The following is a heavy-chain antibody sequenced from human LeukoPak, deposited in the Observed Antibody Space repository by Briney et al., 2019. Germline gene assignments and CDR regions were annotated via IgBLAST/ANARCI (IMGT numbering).Heavy chain of an antibody. CDR1: GGSSSSGDYY. CDR3: ARGSLVRGVPFLDY. J-gene: IGHJ4*02. V-gene: IGHV4-30-4*01. D-gene: IGHD3-10*01. CDR2: IYYIGST. Sequence: SETLSLTCTVSGGSSSSGDYYWSWIRQPPGKDLEWIGYIYYIGSTYYNPSLKSRVTISEDKSKKQFSLDLSSATAADTAVYYCARGSLVRGVPFLDYWGQGALVTVSS.